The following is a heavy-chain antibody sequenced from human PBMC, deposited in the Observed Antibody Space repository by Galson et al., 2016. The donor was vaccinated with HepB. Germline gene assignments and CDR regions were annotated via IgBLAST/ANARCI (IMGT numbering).Heavy chain of an antibody. V-gene: IGHV3-21*01. D-gene: IGHD3-22*01. J-gene: IGHJ4*02. Sequence: SLRLSCAASGFTFSSYSMNWVRQAPGKGLEWVSPISSSRSYIYYADSVKGRITTSRDNAKNSLYLQMNSLRAEDTAVYYCAKEVHYYDHSGCDYWGQGTLVTVSS. CDR1: GFTFSSYS. CDR3: AKEVHYYDHSGCDY. CDR2: ISSSRSYI.